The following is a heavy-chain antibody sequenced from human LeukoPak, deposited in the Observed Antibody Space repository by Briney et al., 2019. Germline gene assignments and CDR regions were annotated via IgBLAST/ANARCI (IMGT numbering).Heavy chain of an antibody. Sequence: PSQTLSLTCTVSGGSISSGDYYWSWIRQPPGKGLEWIGYINYSGSTYYNPSLKSRVTISVDTSKNQFSLKLSSVTAADTAVYYCARDGGSGWYRKYFDYWGQGTLVTVSS. V-gene: IGHV4-30-4*01. D-gene: IGHD6-19*01. J-gene: IGHJ4*02. CDR2: INYSGST. CDR3: ARDGGSGWYRKYFDY. CDR1: GGSISSGDYY.